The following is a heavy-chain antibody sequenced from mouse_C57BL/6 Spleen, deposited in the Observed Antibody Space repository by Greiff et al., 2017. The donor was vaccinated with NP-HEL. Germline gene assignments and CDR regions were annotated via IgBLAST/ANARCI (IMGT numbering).Heavy chain of an antibody. CDR3: ARTGLLPSYFDV. V-gene: IGHV1-4*01. Sequence: VQLQQSGAELARPGASVKMSCKASGYTFTSYTMHWVKQRPGQGLEWIGYINPSSGYTKYNQKFKDKATLTADKSSSTAYMQLSSLTSEDSAVYYCARTGLLPSYFDVWGTGTTVTVSS. CDR1: GYTFTSYT. D-gene: IGHD2-10*01. J-gene: IGHJ1*03. CDR2: INPSSGYT.